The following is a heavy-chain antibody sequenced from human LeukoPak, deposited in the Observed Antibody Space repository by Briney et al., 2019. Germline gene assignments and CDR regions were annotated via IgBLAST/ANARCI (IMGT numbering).Heavy chain of an antibody. J-gene: IGHJ6*03. V-gene: IGHV4-59*08. CDR2: IYYDGST. D-gene: IGHD3-22*01. Sequence: SETLSLTCTVSGGSISTYYWSWIRQSPGKGLEWIGYIYYDGSTNYNPSLKSRVTISVDTSKNQFSLKLSSVTAADTAVYYCARQIVDYYYYMDVWGKGTTVTISS. CDR1: GGSISTYY. CDR3: ARQIVDYYYYMDV.